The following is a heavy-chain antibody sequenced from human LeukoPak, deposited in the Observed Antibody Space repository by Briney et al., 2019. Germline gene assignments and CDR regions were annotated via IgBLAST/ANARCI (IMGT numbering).Heavy chain of an antibody. Sequence: PSETLPLTCTVSGASISSDYWSSIRQPPGKGLEWIGYIYYSGSTNYNPSLKSRVTISGDTSKNQFSLKLSSVTAADTAVYYCARHIAMASPAFDYWGQGTLVTVSS. D-gene: IGHD6-19*01. V-gene: IGHV4-59*08. CDR3: ARHIAMASPAFDY. CDR2: IYYSGST. CDR1: GASISSDY. J-gene: IGHJ4*02.